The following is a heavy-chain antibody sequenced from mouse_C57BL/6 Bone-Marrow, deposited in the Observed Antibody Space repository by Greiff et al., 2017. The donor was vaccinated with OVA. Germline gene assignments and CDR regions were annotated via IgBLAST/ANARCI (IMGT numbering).Heavy chain of an antibody. D-gene: IGHD2-13*01. J-gene: IGHJ3*01. CDR3: TRPGRLDWFAY. Sequence: VQLVESGAELVRPGASVTLSCKASGYTFTAYEMHWVKQTPVHGLEWIGAIDPGTGCTAYNPKFKGKALLTADKSSSNAYMELLSLTSEDSAVYSCTRPGRLDWFAYWGQGTLVTVSA. V-gene: IGHV1-15*01. CDR1: GYTFTAYE. CDR2: IDPGTGCT.